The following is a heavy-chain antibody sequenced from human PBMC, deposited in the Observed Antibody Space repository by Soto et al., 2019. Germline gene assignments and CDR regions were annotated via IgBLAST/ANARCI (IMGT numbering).Heavy chain of an antibody. CDR2: MSPNTGGA. CDR3: ATSTYDDLWSGSL. CDR1: GYNFADFD. J-gene: IGHJ4*02. D-gene: IGHD3-3*01. Sequence: QVQLVQSGAELKKPGASVRVSCKTSGYNFADFDIHWVRQAPGQGFEWMGWMSPNTGGAVYAQKVLGRVAMTRDTSISTAYMELSTLSSNDTAVYFCATSTYDDLWSGSLWCQGPLVTVSS. V-gene: IGHV1-2*02.